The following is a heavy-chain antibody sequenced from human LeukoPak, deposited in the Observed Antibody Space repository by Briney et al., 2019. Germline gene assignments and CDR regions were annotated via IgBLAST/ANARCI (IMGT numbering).Heavy chain of an antibody. CDR3: ARVTMVRGVGWDCGY. J-gene: IGHJ4*02. V-gene: IGHV3-48*04. Sequence: GGSLRLSCAASGFTFSSYSMNWVRQAPGKGLEWVSYISSSSSTIYYADSVKGRFTISRDNAKNSLYPQMNSLRAEDTAVYYCARVTMVRGVGWDCGYWGQGTLVTVSS. CDR2: ISSSSSTI. D-gene: IGHD3-10*01. CDR1: GFTFSSYS.